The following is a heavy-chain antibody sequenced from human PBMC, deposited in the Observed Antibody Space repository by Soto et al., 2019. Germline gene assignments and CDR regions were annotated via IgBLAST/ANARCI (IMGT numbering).Heavy chain of an antibody. CDR2: ISGSGGST. CDR3: AKDPSVVVVAADIHFFDY. CDR1: GFTFSSYA. D-gene: IGHD2-15*01. V-gene: IGHV3-23*01. Sequence: PGGSLRLSCAASGFTFSSYAMSWVRQAPGKGLEWVSAISGSGGSTYYADSVKGRFTISRDNSKNTLYLQMNSLRAEDTAVYYCAKDPSVVVVAADIHFFDYWGQGTLVTVSS. J-gene: IGHJ4*02.